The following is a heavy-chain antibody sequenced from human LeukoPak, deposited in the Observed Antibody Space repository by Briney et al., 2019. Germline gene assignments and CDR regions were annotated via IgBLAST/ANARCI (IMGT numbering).Heavy chain of an antibody. CDR2: IQYDGSNK. J-gene: IGHJ3*02. V-gene: IGHV3-30*02. Sequence: GGSLRLSCAASGFTFSSYAMSWVRQAPGKGLEWVAFIQYDGSNKYGDSMKGRFTISRDNSKNTLYLQMSSLSSEDTAVYYCAKAADDFDIWGQGTMVTVSS. CDR1: GFTFSSYA. CDR3: AKAADDFDI.